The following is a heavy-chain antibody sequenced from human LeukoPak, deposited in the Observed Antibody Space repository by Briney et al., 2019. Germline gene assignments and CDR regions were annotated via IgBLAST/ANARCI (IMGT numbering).Heavy chain of an antibody. V-gene: IGHV4-59*01. CDR1: GGSISSYY. CDR3: ARESSWGYYDSSGYYPTYYYYYMDV. D-gene: IGHD3-22*01. J-gene: IGHJ6*03. Sequence: SETLSLTCTVSGGSISSYYWSWIRQPPGKGLEWIGYIYYSGSTNYNPSLKSRVTISVDTSKNQFSLKLSSVTAADTAVYYCARESSWGYYDSSGYYPTYYYYYMDVWGKGTTVTISS. CDR2: IYYSGST.